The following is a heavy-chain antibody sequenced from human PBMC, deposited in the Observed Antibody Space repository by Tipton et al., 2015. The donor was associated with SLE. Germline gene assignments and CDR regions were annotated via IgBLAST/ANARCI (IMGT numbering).Heavy chain of an antibody. V-gene: IGHV1-46*01. CDR1: GYTFTSYY. D-gene: IGHD5-12*01. J-gene: IGHJ3*02. Sequence: QVQLVQSGPEVRKPGASVKVSCKASGYTFTSYYMHWVRQAPGQGLEWMGIINPSGCSTSYAQKFQGRVTMTRDTSTSTVYMELSSLRSEDTAVYYCARDPGGVATAFDIWGQGTMVTVSS. CDR2: INPSGCST. CDR3: ARDPGGVATAFDI.